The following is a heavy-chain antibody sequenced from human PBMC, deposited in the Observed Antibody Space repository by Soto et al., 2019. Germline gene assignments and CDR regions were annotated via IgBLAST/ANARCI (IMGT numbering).Heavy chain of an antibody. CDR1: GFTFSSYA. D-gene: IGHD5-12*01. CDR3: ARGEAGDDPIYYYYMDV. Sequence: EVQLVESGGGLVQPGGSLRLSCAASGFTFSSYAMHWVSQAPGKGLEYVSAISSNGGSTYYANSVKGRFTISRDNSKNTLYLQMGSLSAEDMAVYYCARGEAGDDPIYYYYMDVWGKGTTVTVSS. J-gene: IGHJ6*03. V-gene: IGHV3-64*01. CDR2: ISSNGGST.